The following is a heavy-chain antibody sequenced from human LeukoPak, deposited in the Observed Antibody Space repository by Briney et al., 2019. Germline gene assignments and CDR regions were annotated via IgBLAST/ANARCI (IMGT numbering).Heavy chain of an antibody. CDR2: INPSGGST. Sequence: ASVKVSCKASGYTFTSYYMHWVRQAPGQGLEWMGIINPSGGSTRYAQKFQGRDTKTRDTSTSTVHMELSSLRSEDTAVYYCARALGGYSDEWGQGTLVTVSS. CDR3: ARALGGYSDE. V-gene: IGHV1-46*01. D-gene: IGHD5-12*01. CDR1: GYTFTSYY. J-gene: IGHJ4*02.